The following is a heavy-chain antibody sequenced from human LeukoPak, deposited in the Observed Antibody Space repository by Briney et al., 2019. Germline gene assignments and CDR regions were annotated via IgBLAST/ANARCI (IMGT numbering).Heavy chain of an antibody. CDR1: GGTFSSYA. D-gene: IGHD3-9*01. Sequence: SVKVSCKASGGTFSSYAISWVRQAPGQGLEWMGRIIPILGIANYAQKFRGRVTITADKSTSTAYMELSSLRSEDTAVYYCARARYFDWLASPYYFDYWGQGTLVTVSS. CDR3: ARARYFDWLASPYYFDY. V-gene: IGHV1-69*04. CDR2: IIPILGIA. J-gene: IGHJ4*02.